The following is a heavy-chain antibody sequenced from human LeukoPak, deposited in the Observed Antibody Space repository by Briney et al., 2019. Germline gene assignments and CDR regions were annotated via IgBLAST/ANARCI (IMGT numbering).Heavy chain of an antibody. Sequence: GESLKISCKGSGYSFTSYWIGWVRQMPGKGLEWMGIIYPGDSDTRYSPSFQGQVATSADKSISTAYLQWSSLKASDTAMYYCARQYRHLSPYYFDYWGQGTLVTVSS. CDR1: GYSFTSYW. CDR2: IYPGDSDT. D-gene: IGHD1-1*01. J-gene: IGHJ4*02. CDR3: ARQYRHLSPYYFDY. V-gene: IGHV5-51*01.